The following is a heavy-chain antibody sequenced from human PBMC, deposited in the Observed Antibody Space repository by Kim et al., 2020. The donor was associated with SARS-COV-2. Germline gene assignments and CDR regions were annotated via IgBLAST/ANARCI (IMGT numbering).Heavy chain of an antibody. J-gene: IGHJ4*02. CDR2: IYYSGST. V-gene: IGHV4-30-4*01. D-gene: IGHD3-22*01. Sequence: SETLSLTCTVSGGSISSGDYYWSWIRQPPGKGLEWIGYIYYSGSTYYNPSLKSRVTISVDTSKNQFSLKLSSVTAADTAVYYCARDSRYYDSSGYSDYWGQGTLVTVSS. CDR3: ARDSRYYDSSGYSDY. CDR1: GGSISSGDYY.